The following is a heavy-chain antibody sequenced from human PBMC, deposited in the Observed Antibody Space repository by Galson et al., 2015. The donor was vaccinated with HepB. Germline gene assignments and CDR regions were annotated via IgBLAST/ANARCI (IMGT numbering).Heavy chain of an antibody. V-gene: IGHV3-23*01. CDR2: IHNDGETT. Sequence: SLRLSCAASGFTFSCCAMTWVRQTPGKGLERISLIHNDGETTQHADSVKGRFSISRDNSKNEVSLQMNSLRAEDTAVYFCAKAAGGSHRSYYFDYWGQGTTVTVSS. CDR3: AKAAGGSHRSYYFDY. J-gene: IGHJ4*02. D-gene: IGHD3-16*02. CDR1: GFTFSCCA.